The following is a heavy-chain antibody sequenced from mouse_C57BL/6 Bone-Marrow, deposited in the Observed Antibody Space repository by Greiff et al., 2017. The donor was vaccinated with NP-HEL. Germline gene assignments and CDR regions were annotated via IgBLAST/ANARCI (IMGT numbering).Heavy chain of an antibody. V-gene: IGHV10-1*01. D-gene: IGHD1-1*01. CDR3: VRRGTVAPFAY. J-gene: IGHJ3*01. CDR1: GFSFNTYA. Sequence: EVKRVESGGGLVQPKGSLKLSCAASGFSFNTYAMNWVRQAPGKGLEWVARIRSKSNNYATYYADSVKDRFTISRDDSESMLYLQMNNLKTEDTAMYYCVRRGTVAPFAYWGQGTLVTVSA. CDR2: IRSKSNNYAT.